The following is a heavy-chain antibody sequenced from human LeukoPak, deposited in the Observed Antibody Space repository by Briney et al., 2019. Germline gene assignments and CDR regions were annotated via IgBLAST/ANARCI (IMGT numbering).Heavy chain of an antibody. J-gene: IGHJ4*02. CDR3: ATDSPETAAFDY. V-gene: IGHV3-48*04. CDR2: IIGSSSNI. Sequence: PGGSLRLSCTASGFSFSTYSMNWVRQAPGKGLEWVSYIIGSSSNIYYADSVKGRFTISRDNAKNSLYLQMDSLRAEDTAVYYCATDSPETAAFDYWGQGTLVTVSS. D-gene: IGHD1-1*01. CDR1: GFSFSTYS.